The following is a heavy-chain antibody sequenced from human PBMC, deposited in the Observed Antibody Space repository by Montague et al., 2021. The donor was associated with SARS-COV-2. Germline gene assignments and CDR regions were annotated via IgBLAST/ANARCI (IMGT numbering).Heavy chain of an antibody. CDR3: ARAALPGRKNWFDP. D-gene: IGHD2-2*01. CDR1: GGSISSGSYY. J-gene: IGHJ5*02. Sequence: TLSLTCSVSGGSISSGSYYWSWIRQPAGKGLEWIGRIYTSGGANYNPSLNSRVTISVDTSKNQFSLNLTSVTAADTAVYYCARAALPGRKNWFDPWGQGTLVTASS. V-gene: IGHV4-61*02. CDR2: IYTSGGA.